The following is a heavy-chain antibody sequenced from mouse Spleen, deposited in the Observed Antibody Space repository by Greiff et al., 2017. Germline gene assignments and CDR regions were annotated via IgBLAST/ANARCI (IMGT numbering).Heavy chain of an antibody. Sequence: VQLQQSGPVLVKPGASVKMSCKASGYTFTDYYMNWVKQSHGKSLEWIGVINPYNGGTSYNQKFKGKATLTVDKSSSTAYMELNSLTSEDSAVYYCARDSLLRRHYYAMDYWGQGTSVTVSS. CDR3: ARDSLLRRHYYAMDY. J-gene: IGHJ4*01. CDR1: GYTFTDYY. CDR2: INPYNGGT. V-gene: IGHV1-19*01. D-gene: IGHD1-2*01.